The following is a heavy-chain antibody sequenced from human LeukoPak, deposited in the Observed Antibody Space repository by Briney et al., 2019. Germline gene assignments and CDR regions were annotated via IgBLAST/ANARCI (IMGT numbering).Heavy chain of an antibody. Sequence: GGSLRLSCAASGFTFTNYWMSWVRQAPGKGLEWVAKIKQDESEIYYVDSVKGRFTISRDNSKNSLSLQMNSLRAEDTAVYYCARDRLHLPQFDPWGQGTLVTVSS. CDR3: ARDRLHLPQFDP. CDR1: GFTFTNYW. V-gene: IGHV3-7*01. J-gene: IGHJ5*02. CDR2: IKQDESEI.